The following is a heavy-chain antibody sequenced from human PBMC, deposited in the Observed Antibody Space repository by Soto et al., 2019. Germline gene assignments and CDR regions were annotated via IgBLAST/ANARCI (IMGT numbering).Heavy chain of an antibody. V-gene: IGHV3-30*18. CDR1: GFIFSSCG. Sequence: QVHLVESGGGVVQPGRSLRLSCAASGFIFSSCGMHWVRQAPGKGLEWVAVISYDGINKYYGDSVKGRFAISRDNSKNTLYLQMNSLSADETAVYYCVQDRGPFGDGRERGDYWGQGTLVAVSS. CDR2: ISYDGINK. D-gene: IGHD3-16*01. CDR3: VQDRGPFGDGRERGDY. J-gene: IGHJ4*02.